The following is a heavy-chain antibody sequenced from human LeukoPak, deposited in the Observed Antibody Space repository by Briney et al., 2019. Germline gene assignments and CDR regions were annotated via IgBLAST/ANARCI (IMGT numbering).Heavy chain of an antibody. D-gene: IGHD2-21*02. V-gene: IGHV3-23*01. CDR3: AKSSDSLFSDY. CDR2: ISDGGHST. Sequence: GGSLRLSCAASGFNFSSYAMNWVRQAPGKGLEWVTVISDGGHSTYYADSVKGRFTISRDNSKNTLYLQMNSLTAADTAAYFCAKSSDSLFSDYWGQGTLVTVPS. CDR1: GFNFSSYA. J-gene: IGHJ4*02.